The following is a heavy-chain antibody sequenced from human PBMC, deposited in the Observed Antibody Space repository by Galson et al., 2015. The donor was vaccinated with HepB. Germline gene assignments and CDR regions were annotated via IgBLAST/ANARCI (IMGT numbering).Heavy chain of an antibody. CDR3: ATVAWKINPGFDI. J-gene: IGHJ3*02. D-gene: IGHD1-1*01. CDR1: GFAFRDYA. V-gene: IGHV3-30*02. CDR2: ISHDENTK. Sequence: SLRLSCAASGFAFRDYAMHWVRQAPGKGLEWVAYISHDENTKTFADSVQGRFTVSRDNPKDTLYLHLNSLKTEDTAVYYCATVAWKINPGFDIWGRGSMVTVSS.